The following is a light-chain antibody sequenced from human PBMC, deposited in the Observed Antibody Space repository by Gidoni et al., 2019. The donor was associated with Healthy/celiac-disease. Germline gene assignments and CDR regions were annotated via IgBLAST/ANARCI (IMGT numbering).Light chain of an antibody. V-gene: IGKV4-1*01. CDR3: QQYYSRGYT. CDR1: QSVLYSSNNKNY. J-gene: IGKJ2*01. Sequence: DIVMTQSPDSLAVSLGERATINCKSSQSVLYSSNNKNYLAWYQQKPGQPPKLLIYWASTRESGVPDRFSGSGSGTDFTLTISSLQAEDVAVYYCQQYYSRGYTFXQXTKLXIK. CDR2: WAS.